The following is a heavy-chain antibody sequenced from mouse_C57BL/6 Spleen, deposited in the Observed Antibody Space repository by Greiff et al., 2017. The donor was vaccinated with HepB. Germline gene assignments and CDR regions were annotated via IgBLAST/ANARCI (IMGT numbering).Heavy chain of an antibody. V-gene: IGHV1-72*01. CDR3: ARTEYYGSSYVYFDY. CDR2: IDPNSGGT. J-gene: IGHJ2*01. D-gene: IGHD1-1*01. Sequence: VKLQESGAELVKPGASVKLSCKASGYTFTSYWMHWVKQRPGRGLEWIGRIDPNSGGTKYNEKFKSKATLTVDKPSSTAYMQLSSLTSEDSAVYDCARTEYYGSSYVYFDYWGQGTTLTVSS. CDR1: GYTFTSYW.